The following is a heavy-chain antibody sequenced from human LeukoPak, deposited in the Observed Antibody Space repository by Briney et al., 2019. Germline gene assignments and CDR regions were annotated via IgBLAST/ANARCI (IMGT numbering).Heavy chain of an antibody. CDR2: ISSSGSII. CDR3: ARRLRGDY. CDR1: GFTFSNYE. D-gene: IGHD2-21*02. V-gene: IGHV3-48*03. Sequence: EGSLRLSCAASGFTFSNYEMNWVRQAPGKGLEWVSYISSSGSIIYYADSVKGRFTISRDNAKNSLYLQMSSLRAEDTAVYYCARRLRGDYWGQGTLVTVSS. J-gene: IGHJ4*02.